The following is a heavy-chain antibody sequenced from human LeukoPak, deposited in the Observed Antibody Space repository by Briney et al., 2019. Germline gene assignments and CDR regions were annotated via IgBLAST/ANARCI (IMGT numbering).Heavy chain of an antibody. V-gene: IGHV3-7*01. CDR3: ARGRGGNSGY. J-gene: IGHJ4*02. D-gene: IGHD4-23*01. CDR1: GFTLSSYW. Sequence: GGSLRLSCAASGFTLSSYWMSWIRQAPGRGLEWVANITQDGSEKYYVDSVKGRFTVSRDNAKNSLYLQMNSLRAEDTAVYYCARGRGGNSGYWGQGTLVTVSS. CDR2: ITQDGSEK.